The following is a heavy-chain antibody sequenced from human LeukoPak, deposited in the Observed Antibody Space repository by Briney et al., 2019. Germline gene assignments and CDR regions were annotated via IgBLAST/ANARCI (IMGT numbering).Heavy chain of an antibody. CDR2: MYTSGST. Sequence: PSETLSLTCSVSGASISRHYWSWIRQPAGKGVEWIGTMYTSGSTDYNPSLKSRLTMSVDTSKNQFSLKLTSVTAADTALYYCARLTIFGVVIPDAFDIWGQGTMVRVSS. CDR3: ARLTIFGVVIPDAFDI. J-gene: IGHJ3*02. V-gene: IGHV4-4*07. CDR1: GASISRHY. D-gene: IGHD3-3*01.